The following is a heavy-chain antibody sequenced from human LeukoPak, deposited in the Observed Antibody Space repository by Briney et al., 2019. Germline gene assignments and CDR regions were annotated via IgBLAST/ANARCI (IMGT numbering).Heavy chain of an antibody. J-gene: IGHJ4*02. CDR2: INHSGST. CDR3: ARRGSGSYYNDLMDY. CDR1: GGSFSGYY. D-gene: IGHD3-10*01. V-gene: IGHV4-34*01. Sequence: SETLSLTCAVYGGSFSGYYWSWIRQPPGKGLEWIGEINHSGSTNYNPSLKSRVTISVDTSKNQFSLKLSSVTAADTAVYYRARRGSGSYYNDLMDYWGQGTLVTVSS.